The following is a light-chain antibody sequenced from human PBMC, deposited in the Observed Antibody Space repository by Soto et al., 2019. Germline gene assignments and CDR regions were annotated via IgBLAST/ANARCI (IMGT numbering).Light chain of an antibody. CDR3: AAWDARMSGHV. J-gene: IGLJ1*01. V-gene: IGLV1-47*02. CDR1: SSNIGSYP. CDR2: SDD. Sequence: QSVLTQSPSASGTPGQRVTISCYGSSSNIGSYPVYWYQQLPGTAPKLLINSDDQRPSGVPDRFSASKSGTSASLAISGLRYEDEADYYCAAWDARMSGHVFGAGTKVTVL.